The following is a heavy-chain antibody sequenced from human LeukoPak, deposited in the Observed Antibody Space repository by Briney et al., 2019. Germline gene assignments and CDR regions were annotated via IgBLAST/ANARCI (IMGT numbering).Heavy chain of an antibody. V-gene: IGHV1-8*01. CDR2: MNPNSGNT. D-gene: IGHD2-2*01. Sequence: ASVKVSCKASGYTFTSYDINWVRQATGQGLEWMGWMNPNSGNTGYAQKFQGRVTMTRNTSISTAYMELSSLRSEDTAVYYCARGHHPQYCSSTSCYLSYYYYYMDVWGKGTTVTISS. J-gene: IGHJ6*03. CDR1: GYTFTSYD. CDR3: ARGHHPQYCSSTSCYLSYYYYYMDV.